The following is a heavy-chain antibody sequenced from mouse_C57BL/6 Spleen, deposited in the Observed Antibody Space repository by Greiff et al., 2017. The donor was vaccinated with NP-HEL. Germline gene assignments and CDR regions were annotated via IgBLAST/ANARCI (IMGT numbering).Heavy chain of an antibody. CDR2: ISYDGSN. J-gene: IGHJ2*01. D-gene: IGHD2-4*01. CDR1: GYSITSGYY. Sequence: EVKLMESGPGLVKPSQSLSLTCSVTGYSITSGYYWNWIRQFPGNKLEWMGYISYDGSNNYNPSLKNRISITRDTSKNQFFLKLNSVTTEDTATYYCAIYYDYDGRVYFDYWGQGTTLTVSS. CDR3: AIYYDYDGRVYFDY. V-gene: IGHV3-6*01.